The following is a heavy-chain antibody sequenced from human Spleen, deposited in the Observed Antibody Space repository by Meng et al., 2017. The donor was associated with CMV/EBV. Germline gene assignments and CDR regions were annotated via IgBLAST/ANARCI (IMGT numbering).Heavy chain of an antibody. CDR1: GFTFGSYA. CDR3: AKRVDSYDSSGSPHYYGMDV. D-gene: IGHD3-22*01. V-gene: IGHV3-23*01. J-gene: IGHJ6*02. Sequence: ETLSLTCAASGFTFGSYAMSWVRQAPGKGLEWVSAISGSDDSTYYADSVKGRFTISRDNSKNTLYLQMNSLRAEDTAVYYCAKRVDSYDSSGSPHYYGMDVWGQGTTVTVSS. CDR2: ISGSDDST.